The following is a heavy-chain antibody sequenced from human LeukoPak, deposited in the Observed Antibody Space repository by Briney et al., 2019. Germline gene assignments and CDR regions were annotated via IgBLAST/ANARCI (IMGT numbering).Heavy chain of an antibody. D-gene: IGHD6-25*01. J-gene: IGHJ1*01. CDR2: ISGSGGSA. CDR3: AKDSLERDAEYFQH. V-gene: IGHV3-23*01. CDR1: GFTFSSYA. Sequence: GGSLRLSCAASGFTFSSYAMSWVRQAPGKGLEWVSAISGSGGSAYYADSVKGRFTISRDNSKNTLYLQMNSLRAEDTAVYYCAKDSLERDAEYFQHWGQGTLVTVSS.